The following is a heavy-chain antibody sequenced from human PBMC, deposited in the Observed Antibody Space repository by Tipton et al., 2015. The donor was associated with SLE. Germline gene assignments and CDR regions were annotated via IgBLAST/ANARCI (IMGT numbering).Heavy chain of an antibody. D-gene: IGHD3-22*01. CDR3: ARHDYDDNGYYMHYFDY. Sequence: TLSLTCTVSGASISNNDYYWGWFRQPPGKGLEWIGSIYQSGNTYYNPSLKSRISMSIDTFKNQVFLRLSSVTAADTAVYYCARHDYDDNGYYMHYFDYWGQGTLVTVSS. J-gene: IGHJ4*02. CDR2: IYQSGNT. CDR1: GASISNNDYY. V-gene: IGHV4-39*01.